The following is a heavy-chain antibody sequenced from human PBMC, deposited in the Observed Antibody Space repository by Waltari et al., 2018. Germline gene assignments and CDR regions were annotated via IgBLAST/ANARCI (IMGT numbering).Heavy chain of an antibody. J-gene: IGHJ4*02. CDR3: ARGLSIRAMTMVVTIDY. V-gene: IGHV3-7*01. D-gene: IGHD4-17*01. CDR1: GFTFSTYW. CDR2: IKQDGSGK. Sequence: EVQLVESGGDLVQPGWSLRLSCAASGFTFSTYWMSWVRQAPGKGLEWVANIKQDGSGKYYVDSVKGRFTISRDNAKNSLYLQMNSLRDEDTAVYYCARGLSIRAMTMVVTIDYWGQGTLVTVSS.